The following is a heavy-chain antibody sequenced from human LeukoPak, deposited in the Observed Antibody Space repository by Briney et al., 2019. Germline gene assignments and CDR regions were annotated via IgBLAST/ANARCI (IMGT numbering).Heavy chain of an antibody. CDR1: GFTFSSYA. D-gene: IGHD1-26*01. J-gene: IGHJ4*02. V-gene: IGHV3-23*01. Sequence: GGSLRLSCAAAGFTFSSYAMSWVRQTPGKGLDWVSAISGSGGSTYYADSVKGRFTISRDNSKNTLYLQMNSLRAEDTAVYYCAKEKWGPFDYWGQGTLVTVSS. CDR2: ISGSGGST. CDR3: AKEKWGPFDY.